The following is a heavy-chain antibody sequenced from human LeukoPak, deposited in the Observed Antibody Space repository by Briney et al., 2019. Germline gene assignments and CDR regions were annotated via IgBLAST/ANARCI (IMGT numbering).Heavy chain of an antibody. V-gene: IGHV6-1*01. D-gene: IGHD3-16*02. Sequence: SQTLSLTCAISGDSVSSNSAAWNWIRQSPSRGLEWLGRTYYRSKWYNDYAVSVKSRITINPDTSKNQFSLQLSSVTAADTAVYYCARGYSAWQGDAFDIWGQGTMVTVSS. J-gene: IGHJ3*02. CDR3: ARGYSAWQGDAFDI. CDR2: TYYRSKWYN. CDR1: GDSVSSNSAA.